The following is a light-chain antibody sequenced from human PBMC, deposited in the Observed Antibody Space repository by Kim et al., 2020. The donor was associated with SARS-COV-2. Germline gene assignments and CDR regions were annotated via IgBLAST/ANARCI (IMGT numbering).Light chain of an antibody. V-gene: IGLV3-21*04. CDR2: YDR. Sequence: SYELTQEPSASVAPGKTARITGGGSKIGSKSVHWHQQKPGQAPVLVIYYDRDRPSGIPERFSGSNSGNTATLTISRVEAGDEADYYCQVWDSSSDHYVFGTGTKVTVL. CDR1: KIGSKS. J-gene: IGLJ1*01. CDR3: QVWDSSSDHYV.